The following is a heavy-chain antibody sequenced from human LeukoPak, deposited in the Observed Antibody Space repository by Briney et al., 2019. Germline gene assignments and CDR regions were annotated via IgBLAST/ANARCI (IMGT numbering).Heavy chain of an antibody. CDR3: AREVGSGWSLNFDY. J-gene: IGHJ4*02. Sequence: GGSLRLSCVASGFSFTDHWMNWVRQAPGKGLEWVANIKQDGSDKYYVDSVKGRFTISRDNAKNSLYLQMNSLGAEDTAVYYCAREVGSGWSLNFDYWGQGTLVTVSS. CDR2: IKQDGSDK. V-gene: IGHV3-7*01. CDR1: GFSFTDHW. D-gene: IGHD6-19*01.